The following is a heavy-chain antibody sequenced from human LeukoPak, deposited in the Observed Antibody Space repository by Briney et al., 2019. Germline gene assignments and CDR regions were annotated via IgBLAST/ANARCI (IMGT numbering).Heavy chain of an antibody. D-gene: IGHD3-16*01. Sequence: GGSQRLSCAASGFTFSSYWMHWVRQAPGKGLVWVSRIKSDGSSTSDADSVKGRFTISRDNAKNTLYLQMNSLRAEDTAVYYCARRGAASDAFDIWGQGTMVTVSS. CDR1: GFTFSSYW. V-gene: IGHV3-74*01. CDR2: IKSDGSST. CDR3: ARRGAASDAFDI. J-gene: IGHJ3*02.